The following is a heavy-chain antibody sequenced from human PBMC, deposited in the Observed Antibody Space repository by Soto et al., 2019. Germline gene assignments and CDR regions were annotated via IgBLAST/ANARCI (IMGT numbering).Heavy chain of an antibody. V-gene: IGHV3-30*18. D-gene: IGHD3-22*01. CDR3: AKPSHPIAYDSSGYPLDY. CDR2: ISYDGSNK. Sequence: QVQLVESGGGVVQPGRSLRLSCAASGFTFSSYGMHWVRQAPGKGLEWVAVISYDGSNKYYADSVKGRFTISRDNSKNTLYLQMNSLRAEDTAVYYCAKPSHPIAYDSSGYPLDYWGQGTLVTVSS. J-gene: IGHJ4*02. CDR1: GFTFSSYG.